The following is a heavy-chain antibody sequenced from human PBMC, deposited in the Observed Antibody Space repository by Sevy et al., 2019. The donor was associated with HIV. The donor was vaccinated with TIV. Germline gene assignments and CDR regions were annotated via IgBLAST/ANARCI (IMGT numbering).Heavy chain of an antibody. Sequence: ASVKVSCKASGYTFTSYGISWVRQAPGQGLEWMGWISAYNGNTNYAQKLQDRVTMTTDTSTSTAYMELRSLRSDDTAVYYCARALNDDYDSTGYLWYFDYWGQGTLVTVSS. V-gene: IGHV1-18*01. CDR1: GYTFTSYG. D-gene: IGHD3-22*01. CDR3: ARALNDDYDSTGYLWYFDY. CDR2: ISAYNGNT. J-gene: IGHJ4*02.